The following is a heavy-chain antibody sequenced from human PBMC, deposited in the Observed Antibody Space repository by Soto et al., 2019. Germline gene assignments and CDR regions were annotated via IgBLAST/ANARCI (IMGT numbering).Heavy chain of an antibody. J-gene: IGHJ4*02. CDR2: IYFTGGT. D-gene: IGHD2-21*02. V-gene: IGHV4-61*01. CDR3: AREGRSTAYFDY. CDR1: GGSVSSGIYY. Sequence: QVQLQESGPGLVKPSETLSLTCTVSGGSVSSGIYYWSWIRQSPEKGLEWIGYIYFTGGTNYNPSLKSRVTISLDTSKNQFSLKLRSVTAADTAVYYCAREGRSTAYFDYWGQGALATVSS.